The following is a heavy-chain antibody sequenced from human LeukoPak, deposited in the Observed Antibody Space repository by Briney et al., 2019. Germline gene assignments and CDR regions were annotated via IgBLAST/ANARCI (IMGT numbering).Heavy chain of an antibody. CDR1: GGSISSYY. J-gene: IGHJ5*01. CDR2: IYYSGST. D-gene: IGHD5-18*01. V-gene: IGHV4-59*01. CDR3: ARGYIYGYMET. Sequence: PSETLSLTCTVSGGSISSYYWSWIRQPPGKGLEWIGHIYYSGSTNYNPSLKSRVTILVDASMNQFALKLSSVTAADTAVYYCARGYIYGYMETWGQGTLVTVSS.